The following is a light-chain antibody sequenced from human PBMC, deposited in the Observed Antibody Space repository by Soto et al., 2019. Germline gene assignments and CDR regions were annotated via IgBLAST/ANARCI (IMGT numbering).Light chain of an antibody. CDR2: GAS. CDR3: QQYNTWPLS. V-gene: IGKV3D-15*01. J-gene: IGKJ1*01. CDR1: QSVSSN. Sequence: EIVMMQSPATLSVSPGERATLSCRASQSVSSNLAWYQQKPGQAPRLLIYGASTRATGIPARFSGSGSGTEFTLTISSLQSEDFAVYYCQQYNTWPLSFGQGTKVDIK.